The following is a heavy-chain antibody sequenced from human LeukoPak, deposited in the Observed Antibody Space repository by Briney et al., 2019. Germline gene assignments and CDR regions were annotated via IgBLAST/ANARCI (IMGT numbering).Heavy chain of an antibody. CDR1: GGTFSSYA. V-gene: IGHV1-69*05. D-gene: IGHD1-1*01. Sequence: ASVTVSCKASGGTFSSYAISWVRQAPGQGLEWMGGIIPIFGTANYAQKFQGRVTITTDESTSTAYMELSSLRSEETAVYYCARARERRFHYYYMDVWGKGTTVTVSS. CDR3: ARARERRFHYYYMDV. CDR2: IIPIFGTA. J-gene: IGHJ6*03.